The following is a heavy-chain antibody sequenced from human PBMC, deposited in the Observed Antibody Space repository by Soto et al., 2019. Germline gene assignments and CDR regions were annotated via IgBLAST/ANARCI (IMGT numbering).Heavy chain of an antibody. J-gene: IGHJ6*02. CDR3: IHSRCGGDCLRPYSSHYYYGLDV. Sequence: SGPTLVNPTQTLTLTCTFSGFSLSTSGVGVGWIRQPPGKALEWLALIYWDDDKRYSPSLKSRLTITKDTSKNQVVLTMTNMDPVDTATYYCIHSRCGGDCLRPYSSHYYYGLDVWGQGTMVTVSS. CDR2: IYWDDDK. CDR1: GFSLSTSGVG. V-gene: IGHV2-5*02. D-gene: IGHD2-21*02.